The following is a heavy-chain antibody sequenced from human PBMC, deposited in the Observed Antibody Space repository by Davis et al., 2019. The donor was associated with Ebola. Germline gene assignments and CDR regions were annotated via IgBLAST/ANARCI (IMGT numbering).Heavy chain of an antibody. D-gene: IGHD6-13*01. CDR3: ANGYSSSWDLDY. CDR1: GGTFSSYT. J-gene: IGHJ4*02. CDR2: IIPILGIA. Sequence: AASVKVSCKASGGTFSSYTISWVRQAPGQGLEWMGRIIPILGIANYAQKFQGRVTITADKSTNTAYMELSSLRSEDTAVYYCANGYSSSWDLDYWGQGTLVTVSS. V-gene: IGHV1-69*02.